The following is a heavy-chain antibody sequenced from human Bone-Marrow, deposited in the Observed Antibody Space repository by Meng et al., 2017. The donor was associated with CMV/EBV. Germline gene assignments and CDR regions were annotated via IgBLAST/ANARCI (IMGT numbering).Heavy chain of an antibody. D-gene: IGHD4-23*01. CDR3: AKTPSLYYYFSMDV. V-gene: IGHV1-2*07. CDR2: INPNSGGT. Sequence: ASVKVSCKASGYTFTSYYMHWVRQAPGQGLEWMGWINPNSGGTNYVYKFQGRVTMTRDTSISTAYMELSRLRSDDTAVYYFAKTPSLYYYFSMDVWGQGTTVTVSS. CDR1: GYTFTSYY. J-gene: IGHJ6*02.